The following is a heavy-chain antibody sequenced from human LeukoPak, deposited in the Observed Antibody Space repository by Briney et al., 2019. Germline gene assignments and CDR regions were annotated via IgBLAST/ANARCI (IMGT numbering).Heavy chain of an antibody. CDR1: GGTFSSYG. Sequence: SVKVSCKASGGTFSSYGISWVRQAPGQGLQWMGRIIPILGIINYAQKFQGRVTITADKSTSTAYMELSSLRSEDTAVYHCARVAAAGTDYFDYWGQGTLVTVSS. CDR2: IIPILGII. J-gene: IGHJ4*02. D-gene: IGHD6-13*01. V-gene: IGHV1-69*04. CDR3: ARVAAAGTDYFDY.